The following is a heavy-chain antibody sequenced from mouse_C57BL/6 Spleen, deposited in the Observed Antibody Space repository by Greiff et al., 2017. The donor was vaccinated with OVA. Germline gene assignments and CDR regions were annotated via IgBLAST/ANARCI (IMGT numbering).Heavy chain of an antibody. CDR3: ARPHYYGRGDE. CDR1: GYTFTSYW. V-gene: IGHV1-55*01. Sequence: QVQLQQSGAELVKPGASVKMSCKASGYTFTSYWITWVKQRPGQGLEWIGDIYPGSGSTNYNEKFKSKATLTVAPSSSTAYMQLSSLTSEDAAVYYCARPHYYGRGDEWGQGTSVTVSS. D-gene: IGHD1-1*01. J-gene: IGHJ4*01. CDR2: IYPGSGST.